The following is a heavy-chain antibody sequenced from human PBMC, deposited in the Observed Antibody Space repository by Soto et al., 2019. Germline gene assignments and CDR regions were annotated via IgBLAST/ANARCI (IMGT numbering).Heavy chain of an antibody. D-gene: IGHD1-26*01. V-gene: IGHV6-1*01. CDR2: TYYRSKWYN. Sequence: SQTLSLTCAISGDSVSSNSAAWNWIRQSPSRGLEWLGRTYYRSKWYNDYAVSVKSRITINPDTSKNQFSLQLNSVTPEDTAVYYCARVVRLIGGSYYSVLNDAFDIWGQGTMVTVSS. CDR3: ARVVRLIGGSYYSVLNDAFDI. J-gene: IGHJ3*02. CDR1: GDSVSSNSAA.